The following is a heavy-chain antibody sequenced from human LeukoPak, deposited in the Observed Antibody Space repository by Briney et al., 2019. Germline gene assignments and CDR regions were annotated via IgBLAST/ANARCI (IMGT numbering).Heavy chain of an antibody. Sequence: PGGSLRLSCAASGFTFSSYAMSWVRQAPGKGLEWVSSISGSGVSTYHADSVKGRFTISRDNSKNTLYLQMNSLRAEDTAVYYCAKVGGRGKYFDAFDTWGQGTMLTVSS. J-gene: IGHJ3*02. D-gene: IGHD2/OR15-2a*01. CDR3: AKVGGRGKYFDAFDT. CDR2: ISGSGVST. CDR1: GFTFSSYA. V-gene: IGHV3-23*01.